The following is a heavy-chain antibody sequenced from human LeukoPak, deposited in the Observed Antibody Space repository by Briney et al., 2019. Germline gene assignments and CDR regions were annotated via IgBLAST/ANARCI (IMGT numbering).Heavy chain of an antibody. Sequence: ASVKVSCKVSGYTLTELSMHWVRQAPGKGLEWMGGFDPEDGETIYAQKFQGRVTMTEDTSTDTAYMELSSLRSEDTAVYYCANAVSYYGSGSYKTYNWFDPWGQGTLVTVSS. CDR3: ANAVSYYGSGSYKTYNWFDP. CDR2: FDPEDGET. J-gene: IGHJ5*02. CDR1: GYTLTELS. V-gene: IGHV1-24*01. D-gene: IGHD3-10*01.